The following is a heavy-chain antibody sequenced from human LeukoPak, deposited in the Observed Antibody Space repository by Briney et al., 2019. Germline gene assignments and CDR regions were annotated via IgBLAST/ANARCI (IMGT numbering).Heavy chain of an antibody. V-gene: IGHV1-24*01. CDR1: GYTLTELS. CDR3: ATAVWGSSSWYRNYFDY. Sequence: ASVKVSCKVSGYTLTELSMHWVRQAPGKGLEWMGGFDPEDGETIYAQRFQGRVTMTEDTSTGTAYMELSSLRSEDTAVYYCATAVWGSSSWYRNYFDYWGQGTLVTVSS. CDR2: FDPEDGET. J-gene: IGHJ4*02. D-gene: IGHD6-13*01.